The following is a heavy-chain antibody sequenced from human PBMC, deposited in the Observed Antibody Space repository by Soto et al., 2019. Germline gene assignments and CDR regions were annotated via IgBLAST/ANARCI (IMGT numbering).Heavy chain of an antibody. J-gene: IGHJ6*02. D-gene: IGHD3-3*01. Sequence: QVQLVQSGAEVKKPGSSVKVSCKASGGTFSSYAISWVRQAPGQGLEWMGGIIPIFGTANYAQKLQGRVTITADESTSTAYMELSSLRSEDTAVYYCARGSFDSDFWSGLGMDVWGQGTTVTVSS. CDR1: GGTFSSYA. CDR3: ARGSFDSDFWSGLGMDV. CDR2: IIPIFGTA. V-gene: IGHV1-69*01.